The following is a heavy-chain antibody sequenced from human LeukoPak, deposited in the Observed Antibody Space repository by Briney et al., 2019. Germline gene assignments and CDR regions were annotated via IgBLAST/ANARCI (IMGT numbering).Heavy chain of an antibody. CDR1: GFTFSRDW. V-gene: IGHV3-74*03. Sequence: GGSLRLSCAASGFTFSRDWMHWVRQAPGKGQVWVSRISDDGSITTYAESVQGRFTISRDNAKSTVFLQMNSLRVEDTAVYFCGRPYYEYNVYDRHFDFWGQGILVTVSS. CDR2: ISDDGSIT. CDR3: GRPYYEYNVYDRHFDF. J-gene: IGHJ4*02. D-gene: IGHD5/OR15-5a*01.